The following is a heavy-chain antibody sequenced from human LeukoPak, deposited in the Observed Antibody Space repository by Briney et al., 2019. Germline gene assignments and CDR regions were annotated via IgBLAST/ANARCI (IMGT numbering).Heavy chain of an antibody. CDR1: GFTFDDYG. CDR2: INWNGGST. Sequence: PGGSLRLSCSSSGFTFDDYGMNWVRHAPGKGLEWVSGINWNGGSTGYADSVKGRFTISRDNAKNSLYLQVNSLRAEDTALYYCARDFGVITFGGVIASPPAYWGQGTLVTVSS. D-gene: IGHD3-16*02. CDR3: ARDFGVITFGGVIASPPAY. V-gene: IGHV3-20*04. J-gene: IGHJ4*02.